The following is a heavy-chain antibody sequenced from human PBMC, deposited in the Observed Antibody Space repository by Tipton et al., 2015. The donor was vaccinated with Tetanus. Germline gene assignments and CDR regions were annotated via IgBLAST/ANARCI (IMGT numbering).Heavy chain of an antibody. V-gene: IGHV1-69*01. Sequence: QSGPEVKKPGSSVKVSCKASGGTFTNYALSWVRQAPGQGLEWVGGITPIFGTTNSAPKFQGRVTITADESTNTAYMELSSLRSDDSAVYYCARGGTMDYWGQGTLVTVSA. D-gene: IGHD1-1*01. CDR3: ARGGTMDY. CDR1: GGTFTNYA. CDR2: ITPIFGTT. J-gene: IGHJ4*02.